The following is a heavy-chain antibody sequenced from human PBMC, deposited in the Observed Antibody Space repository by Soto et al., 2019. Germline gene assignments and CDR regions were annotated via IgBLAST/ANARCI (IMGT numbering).Heavy chain of an antibody. D-gene: IGHD6-6*01. CDR3: ARVEYSSSYSLDY. J-gene: IGHJ4*02. V-gene: IGHV3-11*06. Sequence: PGGSLRLSCAASGFTFSDYYMSWIRQAPGKGLEWVSYISSSSSYTNYADSVKGRFTISRDNAKNSLYLQMNSLRAEDTAVYYCARVEYSSSYSLDYWGQGTLVTVSS. CDR2: ISSSSSYT. CDR1: GFTFSDYY.